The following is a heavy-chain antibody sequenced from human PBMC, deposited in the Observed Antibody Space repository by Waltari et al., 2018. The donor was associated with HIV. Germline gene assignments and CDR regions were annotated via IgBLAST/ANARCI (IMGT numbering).Heavy chain of an antibody. CDR3: ARVGGYSYGHWY. Sequence: EAQLVESGGGLVQPGGSLRLSCAASGFTVSTNYMTWVRRAPGRGLDCVSILYSGGSTYYADSVRGRFTISRDNSKNTLYLQMNSLRPEDTAVYYCARVGGYSYGHWYWGQGTLVTVSS. V-gene: IGHV3-66*02. CDR1: GFTVSTNY. D-gene: IGHD5-18*01. CDR2: LYSGGST. J-gene: IGHJ4*02.